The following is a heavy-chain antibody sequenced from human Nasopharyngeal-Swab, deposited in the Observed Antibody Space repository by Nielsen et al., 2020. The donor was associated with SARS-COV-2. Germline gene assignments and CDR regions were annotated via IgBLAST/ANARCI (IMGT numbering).Heavy chain of an antibody. D-gene: IGHD1-1*01. J-gene: IGHJ4*02. CDR3: ASGGTAY. V-gene: IGHV1-8*01. CDR2: MNPNSGNT. Sequence: ASVKVSCKASEYTFTSPDINWVRQATGQGLEWMGWMNPNSGNTGYAQKFKGRVTMTRNTSISTGYMELSGLRFEDTAVYYCASGGTAYWGQGTLVTVSS. CDR1: EYTFTSPD.